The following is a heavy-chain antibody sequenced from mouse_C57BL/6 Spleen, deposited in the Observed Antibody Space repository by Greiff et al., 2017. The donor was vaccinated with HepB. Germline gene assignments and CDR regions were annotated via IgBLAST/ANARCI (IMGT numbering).Heavy chain of an antibody. CDR1: GYTFTSYW. V-gene: IGHV1-74*01. D-gene: IGHD2-3*01. CDR3: AIPNDGYCPWFAY. Sequence: VKLMESGAELVKPGASVKVSCKASGYTFTSYWMHWVKQRPGQGLEWIGRIHPSDSDTNYNQKFKGKATLTVDKSASTAYMQLSSLTSEDSAVYYCAIPNDGYCPWFAYWGQGTLVTVSA. CDR2: IHPSDSDT. J-gene: IGHJ3*01.